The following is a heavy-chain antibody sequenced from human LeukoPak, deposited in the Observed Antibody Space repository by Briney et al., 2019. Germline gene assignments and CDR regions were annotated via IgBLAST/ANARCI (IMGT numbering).Heavy chain of an antibody. Sequence: ASVKVSCKASGGSFSSHAITWVRQAPGQGLEWMGGIIPIFGTANYAQKFQGRVTITTDESTSTAYMELSSLRSEDTAVYYCARAHIVVVPAAIMVLDWFDPWGQGTLVTVSS. D-gene: IGHD2-2*01. CDR2: IIPIFGTA. CDR1: GGSFSSHA. CDR3: ARAHIVVVPAAIMVLDWFDP. V-gene: IGHV1-69*05. J-gene: IGHJ5*02.